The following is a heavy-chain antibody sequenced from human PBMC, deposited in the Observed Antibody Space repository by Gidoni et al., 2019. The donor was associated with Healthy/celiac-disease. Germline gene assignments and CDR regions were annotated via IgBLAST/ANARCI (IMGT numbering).Heavy chain of an antibody. D-gene: IGHD3-3*01. CDR1: GGSFSGYY. J-gene: IGHJ3*02. CDR3: ARDLKITIFGVVHRGAFDI. V-gene: IGHV4-34*01. CDR2: INHSGST. Sequence: QVQLQQWGAGLLKPSETLSLTCAVYGGSFSGYYWSWIRQPPGKGLEWIGEINHSGSTNYNPSLKSRVTISVDTSKNQFSLKLSSVTAADTAVYYCARDLKITIFGVVHRGAFDIWGQGTMVTVSS.